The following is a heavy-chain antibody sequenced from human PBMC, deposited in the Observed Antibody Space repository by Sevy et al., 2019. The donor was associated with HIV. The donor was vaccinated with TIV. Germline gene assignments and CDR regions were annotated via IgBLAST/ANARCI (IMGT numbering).Heavy chain of an antibody. Sequence: GGSLRLSCAASGFTFSSYSMNWVRQAPGKGLEWVSYISSSSSTIYYADSVKGRFTISRDNAKNSLYLQMNSLRDEDTAVYYCAGEFCTNGVCLYNDAFDIWGQGTMVTVSS. D-gene: IGHD2-8*01. J-gene: IGHJ3*02. CDR2: ISSSSSTI. CDR1: GFTFSSYS. V-gene: IGHV3-48*02. CDR3: AGEFCTNGVCLYNDAFDI.